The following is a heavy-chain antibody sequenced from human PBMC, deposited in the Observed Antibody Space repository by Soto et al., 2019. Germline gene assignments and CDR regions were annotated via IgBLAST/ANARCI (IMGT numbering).Heavy chain of an antibody. CDR1: GYTFTSYG. J-gene: IGHJ3*02. D-gene: IGHD5-12*01. CDR2: ISAYNGNT. Sequence: ASVKFSCTASGYTFTSYGMSWGRQAPGQGLEWMGWISAYNGNTNYAQKFQGRVTMTRDTSISTAYMELSRLRSDDTAVYYCARPGYNDAFDIWGQGTMVTVSS. CDR3: ARPGYNDAFDI. V-gene: IGHV1-18*04.